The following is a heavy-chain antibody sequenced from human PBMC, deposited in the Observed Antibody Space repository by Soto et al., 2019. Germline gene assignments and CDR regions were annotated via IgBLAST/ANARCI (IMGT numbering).Heavy chain of an antibody. D-gene: IGHD1-26*01. CDR2: IAFDGSKK. CDR3: AKDSMGDYDGMDV. V-gene: IGHV3-30*18. Sequence: GGSLRLSCDASGFTFSSFGMHWVRQAPGKGLEWVAVIAFDGSKKYYADSVKGRFIISRDNSKNTLFLQMNSLRAEDTAVYYCAKDSMGDYDGMDVWGQGTTVT. J-gene: IGHJ6*01. CDR1: GFTFSSFG.